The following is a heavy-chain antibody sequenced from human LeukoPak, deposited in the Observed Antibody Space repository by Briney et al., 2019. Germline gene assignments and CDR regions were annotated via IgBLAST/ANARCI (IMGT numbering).Heavy chain of an antibody. J-gene: IGHJ4*02. CDR1: GFTFSSYA. Sequence: QPGGSLRLSCAASGFTFSSYAMHWVRQAPGKGLEWVAVISYDGSNKYYADSVKGRFTISRDNSKNTLYLQMNSLRAEDTAVYYCAKEAYAAAAVNFDYWGQGTLVTVSP. V-gene: IGHV3-30*04. CDR2: ISYDGSNK. CDR3: AKEAYAAAAVNFDY. D-gene: IGHD6-13*01.